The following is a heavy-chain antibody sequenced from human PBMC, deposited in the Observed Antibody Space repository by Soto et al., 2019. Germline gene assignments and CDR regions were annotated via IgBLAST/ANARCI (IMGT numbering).Heavy chain of an antibody. Sequence: SQTLFPTCTVSGGPIGSVDYYWSWIRQPQVTGLEWIGYIYYSGSTYYNPSLQSRVTISVDTSKNQFSLKLSSVTAADTAVYYCARSRYSSGWSLNLSLDYWAQGIL. CDR2: IYYSGST. CDR1: GGPIGSVDYY. D-gene: IGHD6-19*01. V-gene: IGHV4-30-4*01. CDR3: ARSRYSSGWSLNLSLDY. J-gene: IGHJ4*02.